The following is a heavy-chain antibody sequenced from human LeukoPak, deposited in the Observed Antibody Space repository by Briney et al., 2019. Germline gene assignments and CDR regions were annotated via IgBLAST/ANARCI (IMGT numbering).Heavy chain of an antibody. V-gene: IGHV4-39*07. Sequence: SETLSLTCTVSGDSISSTSYFWGWIRQPPGKGLEWIGSNNSGRSHYNPSLKSRVTISVDTSKNQFSLKLSSVTAADTAMYFCSREQIRGSGSYYYNLFDPWGQGALVTVSS. D-gene: IGHD3-10*01. CDR2: NNSGRS. J-gene: IGHJ5*02. CDR1: GDSISSTSYF. CDR3: SREQIRGSGSYYYNLFDP.